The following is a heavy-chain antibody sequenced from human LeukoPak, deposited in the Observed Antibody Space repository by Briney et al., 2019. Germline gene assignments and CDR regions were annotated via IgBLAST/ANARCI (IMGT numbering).Heavy chain of an antibody. CDR3: ASDFGYFGWSTAKIDY. CDR2: IRYYGSNK. CDR1: GLTFSSYG. D-gene: IGHD3-9*01. Sequence: PGGSLRLSCATSGLTFSSYGMHSVRQAPGKGLEWVAFIRYYGSNKYYADSVKGRFTISIDNSKNQLYLQMKSLRADDIVLYDCASDFGYFGWSTAKIDYCCQGTLVTVSS. J-gene: IGHJ4*02. V-gene: IGHV3-30*02.